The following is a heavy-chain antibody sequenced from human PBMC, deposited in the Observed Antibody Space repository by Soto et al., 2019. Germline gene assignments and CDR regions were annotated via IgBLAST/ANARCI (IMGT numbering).Heavy chain of an antibody. J-gene: IGHJ5*02. Sequence: ASVKVSCKASGYTFTSYGISWVRQAPGQGLEWMGWISAYNGNTNYAQKLQGRVTMTTDTSTSTAYMELRSLRSDDTAVYYCVRDGSHYDILTGYPNWFDPWGQGTLVTVSS. CDR2: ISAYNGNT. CDR1: GYTFTSYG. D-gene: IGHD3-9*01. V-gene: IGHV1-18*04. CDR3: VRDGSHYDILTGYPNWFDP.